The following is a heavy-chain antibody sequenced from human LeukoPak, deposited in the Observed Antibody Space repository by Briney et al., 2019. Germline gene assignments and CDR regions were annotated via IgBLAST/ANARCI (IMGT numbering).Heavy chain of an antibody. V-gene: IGHV4-59*01. CDR2: IFDSGNT. CDR1: GGSISNYF. Sequence: SETLSLTCTVSGGSISNYFLSWIRQPPGKRLEWIGYIFDSGNTNYNPSLKSRVTMSVDTSKNQFSLNLTSVTAADTALYYCARGADGHIYYWGRGTLVTVSS. CDR3: ARGADGHIYY. J-gene: IGHJ4*02. D-gene: IGHD5-24*01.